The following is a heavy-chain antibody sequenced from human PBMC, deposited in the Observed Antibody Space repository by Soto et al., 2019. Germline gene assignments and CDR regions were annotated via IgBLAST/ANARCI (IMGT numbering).Heavy chain of an antibody. D-gene: IGHD1-7*01. V-gene: IGHV1-69*13. Sequence: SGKVSCKASGGTFSSYAISWVLQAPGQGLEWMGGIIPIFGTANYAQKFQGRVTITADESTSTAYMELSSLRSEDTAVYYCARGNWNSGDWFDPWGQGTLVTVSS. CDR3: ARGNWNSGDWFDP. CDR2: IIPIFGTA. CDR1: GGTFSSYA. J-gene: IGHJ5*02.